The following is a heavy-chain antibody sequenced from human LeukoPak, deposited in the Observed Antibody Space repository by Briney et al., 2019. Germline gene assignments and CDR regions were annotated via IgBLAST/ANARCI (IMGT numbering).Heavy chain of an antibody. CDR3: AKAWYQFDY. CDR1: GFTFSSYG. V-gene: IGHV3-30*18. J-gene: IGHJ4*02. CDR2: ISYDGSNK. D-gene: IGHD2-15*01. Sequence: PGKSLRLSCAASGFTFSSYGMHWVRQAPGKGLEWVAVISYDGSNKYYADSVKGRLTISRDNSKNTLYLQMNSLRADDTAVYYCAKAWYQFDYWGQGTLVTVSS.